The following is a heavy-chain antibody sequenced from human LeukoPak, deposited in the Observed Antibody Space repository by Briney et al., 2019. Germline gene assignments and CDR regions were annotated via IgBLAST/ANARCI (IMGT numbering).Heavy chain of an antibody. CDR2: IYGSGTT. J-gene: IGHJ5*02. V-gene: IGHV4-4*07. Sequence: SETLSLTCTVSGGSFSNYYWSWVRQPAGKGLEWIGRIYGSGTTRYNPSLQSRATMSVDVSKNQFSLTLTSMTAADTAVYFCARGMTEAYDYNWFDPWGQGILVTVSS. D-gene: IGHD5-12*01. CDR3: ARGMTEAYDYNWFDP. CDR1: GGSFSNYY.